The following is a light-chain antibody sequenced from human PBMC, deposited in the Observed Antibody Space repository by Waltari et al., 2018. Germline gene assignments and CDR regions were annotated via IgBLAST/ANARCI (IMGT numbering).Light chain of an antibody. CDR3: SSYTSTDTWV. Sequence: QSALTQPASVSGSPGQSITISCTGTSSDIGTYNYVSWYQQHPGKAPKLMIYAVSNRPLGVSNRFSASKSGNTASLTISGLQAEDEADYYCSSYTSTDTWVFGGGTKLTVL. J-gene: IGLJ3*02. CDR1: SSDIGTYNY. V-gene: IGLV2-14*03. CDR2: AVS.